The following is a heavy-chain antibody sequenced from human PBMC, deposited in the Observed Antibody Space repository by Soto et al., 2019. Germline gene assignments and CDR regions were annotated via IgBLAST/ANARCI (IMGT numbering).Heavy chain of an antibody. CDR1: GFTFSSYA. J-gene: IGHJ4*02. D-gene: IGHD1-26*01. V-gene: IGHV3-23*01. CDR2: ISGSGGST. CDR3: AKRGSGSQFDY. Sequence: EVELLESGGGLVQPGGSLRLSCAASGFTFSSYAMNWVRQAPGKGLEWVSVISGSGGSTYYTDSVKGRFTISRDNSKNTLYLQMNSLRAEDTAVYYCAKRGSGSQFDYWGQGTLVTVSS.